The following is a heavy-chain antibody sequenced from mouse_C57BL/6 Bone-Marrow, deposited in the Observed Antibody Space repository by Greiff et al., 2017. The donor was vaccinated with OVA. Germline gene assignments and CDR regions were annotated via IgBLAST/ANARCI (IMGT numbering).Heavy chain of an antibody. Sequence: QVQLQQSGPELVKPGASVKISCKASGYAFSSSWMNWVKQRPGKGLEWIGRIYPGDGDTNYNGKFKGKATLTADKSSSTAYMQLSSLTSEDSAVYFCARSWLHYYAMDYWGQGTSVTVSS. CDR2: IYPGDGDT. J-gene: IGHJ4*01. CDR1: GYAFSSSW. V-gene: IGHV1-82*01. D-gene: IGHD2-2*01. CDR3: ARSWLHYYAMDY.